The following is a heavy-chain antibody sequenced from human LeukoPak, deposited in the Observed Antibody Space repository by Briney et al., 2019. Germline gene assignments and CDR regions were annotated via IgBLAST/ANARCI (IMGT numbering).Heavy chain of an antibody. CDR3: AREQGAYSSGWYDY. J-gene: IGHJ4*02. CDR2: ISSSGSTI. CDR1: GFTFSSYA. D-gene: IGHD6-19*01. Sequence: PGGSLRLSCAASGFTFSSYAMSWIRQAPGKGLEWVSYISSSGSTIYYADSVKGRFTISRDNAKNSLYLQMNSLRAEDTAVYYCAREQGAYSSGWYDYWGQGTLVTVSS. V-gene: IGHV3-11*01.